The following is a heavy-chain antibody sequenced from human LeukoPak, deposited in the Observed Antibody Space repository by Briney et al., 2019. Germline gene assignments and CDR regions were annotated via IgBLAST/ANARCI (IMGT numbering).Heavy chain of an antibody. Sequence: GGSLRLSCAASGFTFSRYWMSWVRQAPGKGLEWVANIKQDGSEKYYVDSVKGRFTISRDNAKNSLYLQMNSLRAEDTAVYYCARDSIYDSSGYYGYWGQGTLVTVSS. CDR2: IKQDGSEK. J-gene: IGHJ4*02. V-gene: IGHV3-7*01. CDR3: ARDSIYDSSGYYGY. D-gene: IGHD3-22*01. CDR1: GFTFSRYW.